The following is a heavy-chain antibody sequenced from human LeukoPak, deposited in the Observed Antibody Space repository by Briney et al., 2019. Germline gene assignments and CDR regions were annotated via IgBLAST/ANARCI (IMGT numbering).Heavy chain of an antibody. J-gene: IGHJ4*02. Sequence: PGGSLRLSCAASGFTFSSYWMTWVRQAPGKGLEWVANIKRDVSEKYFVDSVRGRFTISRDNAKNSLYLQMNSLRAEDTAVYYCARDLASDYGGIPFDYWGQGTLVTVSS. CDR2: IKRDVSEK. V-gene: IGHV3-7*01. D-gene: IGHD4-23*01. CDR3: ARDLASDYGGIPFDY. CDR1: GFTFSSYW.